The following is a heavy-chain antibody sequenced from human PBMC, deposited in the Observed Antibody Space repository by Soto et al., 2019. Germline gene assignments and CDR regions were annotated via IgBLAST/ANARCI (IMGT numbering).Heavy chain of an antibody. CDR3: AKDRDPAATYYYYYGMDV. Sequence: GGSLRLSCAASGFTFSSYAMSWVRQAPGKGLEWVSAISGSGGSTYYADSVKGRFTISRDNSKDTLYLQMNSLRAEDTAVYYCAKDRDPAATYYYYYGMDVWGQGTTVTVSS. V-gene: IGHV3-23*01. CDR2: ISGSGGST. J-gene: IGHJ6*02. D-gene: IGHD2-2*01. CDR1: GFTFSSYA.